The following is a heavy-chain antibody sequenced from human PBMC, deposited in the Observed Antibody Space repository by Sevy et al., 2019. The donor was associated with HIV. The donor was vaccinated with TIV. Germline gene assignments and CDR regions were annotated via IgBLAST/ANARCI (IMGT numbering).Heavy chain of an antibody. J-gene: IGHJ6*02. CDR3: AREPGGCDYDYGMDV. Sequence: SETLSLTCSASGGSITSSNYYWGWIRQPPGKGLEWIGSVYYTGLTYYNPSLKSRVTISDDTSKNQFSLNLNSVTAADTAIYYCAREPGGCDYDYGMDVWGQGTTVTVSS. D-gene: IGHD3-16*01. V-gene: IGHV4-39*02. CDR2: VYYTGLT. CDR1: GGSITSSNYY.